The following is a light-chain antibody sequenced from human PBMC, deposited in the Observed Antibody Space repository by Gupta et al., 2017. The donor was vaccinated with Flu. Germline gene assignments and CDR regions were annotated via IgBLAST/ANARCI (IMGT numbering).Light chain of an antibody. CDR3: ASCDDSLSGWV. CDR1: SSNIGINF. Sequence: QSVLTQPPSASGTPGPRVTISCSGSSSNIGINFVYWYQQLPGSAPKLLVYSSNPRPSGIPDRFSGSKAGTSASLAISGLRSEDEADYYCASCDDSLSGWVFGGGTKLTVL. V-gene: IGLV1-47*01. J-gene: IGLJ3*02. CDR2: SSN.